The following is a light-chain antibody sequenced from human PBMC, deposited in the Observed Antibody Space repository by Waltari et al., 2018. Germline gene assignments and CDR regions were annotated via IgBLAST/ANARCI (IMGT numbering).Light chain of an antibody. J-gene: IGLJ3*02. CDR3: SSYAGSYTWV. V-gene: IGLV2-11*01. CDR1: RSDVGSYTF. CDR2: DVT. Sequence: QSALTQPRSVSGSPGQSVTISCTGTRSDVGSYTFASWYQQHPGNAPKLMIYDVTQRPSGVPHRFSGSKSGNTASLTISGLQPEDEADYYCSSYAGSYTWVFGGGTKLTVV.